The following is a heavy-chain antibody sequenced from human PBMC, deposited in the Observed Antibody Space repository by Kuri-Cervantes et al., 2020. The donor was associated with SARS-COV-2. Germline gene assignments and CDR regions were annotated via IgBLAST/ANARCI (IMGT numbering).Heavy chain of an antibody. V-gene: IGHV3-30*03. CDR1: GFTFSNAW. CDR2: ISYDGSNK. J-gene: IGHJ4*02. CDR3: VRDGDHWNFDY. Sequence: LSLTCAASGFTFSNAWMNWVRQAPGKGLEWVAVISYDGSNKYYADSVKGRFTISRDNYKNTLYLQMNSLRAEDTAVYYCVRDGDHWNFDYWGQGTLVTVSS. D-gene: IGHD1-1*01.